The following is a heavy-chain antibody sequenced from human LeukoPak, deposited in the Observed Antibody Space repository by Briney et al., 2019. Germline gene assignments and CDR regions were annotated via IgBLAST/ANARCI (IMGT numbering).Heavy chain of an antibody. V-gene: IGHV3-30*03. CDR3: ATAHTVTTLYWFDP. D-gene: IGHD4-17*01. CDR1: GFTFSNYW. Sequence: PGGSLRLSCAASGFTFSNYWMHWVRQAPGKGLEWVAVIPYDGSNQYYAYSVKGLFTISRDNSKNPLYLQMNSLRGADTAVYYCATAHTVTTLYWFDPWGQGTLVTVSS. J-gene: IGHJ5*02. CDR2: IPYDGSNQ.